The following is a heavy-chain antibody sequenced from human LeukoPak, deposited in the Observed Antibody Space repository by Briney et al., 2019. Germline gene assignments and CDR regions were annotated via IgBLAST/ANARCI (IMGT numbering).Heavy chain of an antibody. CDR1: GGSISSGGYD. D-gene: IGHD3-22*01. V-gene: IGHV4-31*03. CDR3: ARDRGGARADSSCYWFPGYDAFDI. Sequence: SETLSLTCTVSGGSISSGGYDWSWIRQHPGKGLEWIWYIYYSRSTYYNPSLKSRVTISVDTSKNQFSLKLSSVTAADTAVYYWARDRGGARADSSCYWFPGYDAFDIWGRGTMVTVSS. CDR2: IYYSRST. J-gene: IGHJ3*02.